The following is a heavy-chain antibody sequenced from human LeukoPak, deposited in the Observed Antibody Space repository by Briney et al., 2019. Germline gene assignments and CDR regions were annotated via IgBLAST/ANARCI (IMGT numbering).Heavy chain of an antibody. CDR1: GFTFSSYG. CDR3: AKGTFIAVAGSLDY. J-gene: IGHJ4*02. Sequence: GRSLRLSCAASGFTFSSYGMHWVRQAPGKGLEWVAVIWYDGSNKYYADSVKGRFTISRDNSKNALYLQMNSLRAEDTAAYYCAKGTFIAVAGSLDYWGQGTLVTVSS. CDR2: IWYDGSNK. V-gene: IGHV3-33*06. D-gene: IGHD6-19*01.